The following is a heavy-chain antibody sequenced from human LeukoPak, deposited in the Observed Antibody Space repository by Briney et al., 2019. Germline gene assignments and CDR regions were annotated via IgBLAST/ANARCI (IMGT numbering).Heavy chain of an antibody. CDR1: GFTFSSYA. CDR3: AKGYCSGGSCYPDWYFDL. Sequence: PGGSLRLSCAASGFTFSSYAMSWVRQAPGKGLEWVSAISGSGGSTYYADSVKGRFTISRDNSKNTLYLQMNSLRAEDTAVYYCAKGYCSGGSCYPDWYFDLWGRGTLVTVSS. D-gene: IGHD2-15*01. J-gene: IGHJ2*01. V-gene: IGHV3-23*01. CDR2: ISGSGGST.